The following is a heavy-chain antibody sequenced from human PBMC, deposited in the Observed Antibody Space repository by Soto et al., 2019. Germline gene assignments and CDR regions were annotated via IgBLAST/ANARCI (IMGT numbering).Heavy chain of an antibody. Sequence: PVGSLRLSCAASGFTFSTYWMFWVRQAPGKGLEWVATIKGDGSEKLYVDSVKGRFTISRDNAKDSLHLQMNSLRVEDTAVYFCAGAPGWLIENWGQGTLVTVSS. CDR2: IKGDGSEK. CDR1: GFTFSTYW. CDR3: AGAPGWLIEN. J-gene: IGHJ4*02. V-gene: IGHV3-7*04. D-gene: IGHD3-16*01.